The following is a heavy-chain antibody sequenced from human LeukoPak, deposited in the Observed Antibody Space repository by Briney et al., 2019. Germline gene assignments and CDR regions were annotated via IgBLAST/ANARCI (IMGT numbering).Heavy chain of an antibody. CDR3: ARGLLRYFDCLLPSYFDY. D-gene: IGHD3-9*01. Sequence: SETLSLTCAVYGGSFSGYYWSWIRQPPGKGLEWIGEINHSGSTNYNPSLKSRVTISVDTSKNQFSLKLSSATAADTAVYYCARGLLRYFDCLLPSYFDYWGQGTLVTVSS. J-gene: IGHJ4*02. CDR1: GGSFSGYY. CDR2: INHSGST. V-gene: IGHV4-34*01.